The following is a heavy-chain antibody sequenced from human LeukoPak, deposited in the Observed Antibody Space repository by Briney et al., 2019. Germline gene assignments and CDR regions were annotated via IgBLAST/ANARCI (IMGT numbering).Heavy chain of an antibody. V-gene: IGHV3-7*02. CDR1: GFTFSSYW. CDR3: AKIAVFNTHYFDY. Sequence: GGSLRLSCAASGFTFSSYWMSWVRQAPGKGLEWVANIKQDGSEKYYVDSVKGRFTISRDNAKNSLYLQMNSLRAEDTALYYCAKIAVFNTHYFDYWGHGTLVTVSS. J-gene: IGHJ4*01. CDR2: IKQDGSEK. D-gene: IGHD6-19*01.